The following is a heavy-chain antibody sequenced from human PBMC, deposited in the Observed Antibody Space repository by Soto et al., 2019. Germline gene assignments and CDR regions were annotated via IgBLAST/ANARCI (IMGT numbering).Heavy chain of an antibody. D-gene: IGHD3-3*01. V-gene: IGHV2-5*02. CDR3: AHRVLRTVFGLVTTTAIYFDF. Sequence: QITLNESGPTPVKPRQTLTLTCTFSAFSLTNSGVGVGWIRQSPGKAPEWLALIYWDDDKRYSPSLKSRLTITKDASKNQVVLTMADLDPADTATYYCAHRVLRTVFGLVTTTAIYFDFWGQGTPVAVSS. CDR1: AFSLTNSGVG. CDR2: IYWDDDK. J-gene: IGHJ4*02.